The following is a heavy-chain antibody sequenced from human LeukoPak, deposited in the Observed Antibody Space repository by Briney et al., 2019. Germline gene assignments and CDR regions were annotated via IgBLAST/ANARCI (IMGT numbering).Heavy chain of an antibody. CDR2: IYTSGST. V-gene: IGHV4-61*02. J-gene: IGHJ4*02. Sequence: SETLSLTCTVSGGSISSGSYYWSWIRQPAGKGLEWIGRIYTSGSTNYNPSLKSRVTISVDTSKNQFSLKLSSVTAADTAAYYCARESGSSSPFDYWGQGTLVTVSS. CDR1: GGSISSGSYY. D-gene: IGHD6-6*01. CDR3: ARESGSSSPFDY.